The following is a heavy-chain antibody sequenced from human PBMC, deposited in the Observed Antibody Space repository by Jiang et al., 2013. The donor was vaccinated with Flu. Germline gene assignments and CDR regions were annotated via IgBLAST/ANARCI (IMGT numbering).Heavy chain of an antibody. V-gene: IGHV3-30-3*01. CDR2: ISYDGNNK. D-gene: IGHD2/OR15-2a*01. CDR3: ARESRLLRINIVNDR. J-gene: IGHJ5*02. Sequence: VQLLESGGGVVQPGRSLRLSCAASGFSFSSYAIHWVRQAPGKGLEWVAVISYDGNNKFYADSVKGRFTISRDNSKNTVFLQMNTLRTEDTALYYCARESRLLRINIVNDRWGQGTLVTVSS. CDR1: GFSFSSYA.